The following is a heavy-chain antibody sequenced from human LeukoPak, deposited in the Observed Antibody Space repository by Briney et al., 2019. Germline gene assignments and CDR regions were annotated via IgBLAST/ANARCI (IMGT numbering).Heavy chain of an antibody. V-gene: IGHV1-69*04. J-gene: IGHJ4*02. CDR2: IIPILGIA. CDR3: ARGTGDRDGYSLDY. D-gene: IGHD5-24*01. CDR1: GGTFSSYA. Sequence: ASVKVSCKASGGTFSSYAISWVRQAPGQELEWMGRIIPILGIANYAQKFQGRVTITADKSTSTAYMELSSLRSEDTAVYYCARGTGDRDGYSLDYWGQGTLVTVSS.